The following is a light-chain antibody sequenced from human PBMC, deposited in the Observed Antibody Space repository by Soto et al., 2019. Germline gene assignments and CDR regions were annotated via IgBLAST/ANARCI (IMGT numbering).Light chain of an antibody. Sequence: QSVLNQPASVPGSPGQSITISCTGTSSDVGSYNSVSWYQQHPGKAPKLMIYGVSNRPSGVSIRFSGSKSGNTASLTISGLQAEDEGDYYCSSYTTSASYVFGTGTKVTVL. V-gene: IGLV2-14*01. CDR2: GVS. CDR3: SSYTTSASYV. CDR1: SSDVGSYNS. J-gene: IGLJ1*01.